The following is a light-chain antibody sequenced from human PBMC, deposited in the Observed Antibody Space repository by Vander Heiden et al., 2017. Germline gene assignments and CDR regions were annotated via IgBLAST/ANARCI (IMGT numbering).Light chain of an antibody. J-gene: IGKJ4*01. CDR2: DAS. CDR1: QRVSNY. Sequence: EIVLTQSPATLSLSPGERAALSCTASQRVSNYLAWYQHKPGQAPRLLIYDASNRAAGIPARFSGSGSGTDFTLTISSLEPEDFAVYYCQQRSNWPPEVTFGGGTKVEIK. CDR3: QQRSNWPPEVT. V-gene: IGKV3-11*01.